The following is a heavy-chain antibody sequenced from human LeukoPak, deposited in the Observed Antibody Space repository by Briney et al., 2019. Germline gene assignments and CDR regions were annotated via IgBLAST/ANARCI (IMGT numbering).Heavy chain of an antibody. D-gene: IGHD2-2*01. J-gene: IGHJ6*03. V-gene: IGHV3-7*01. CDR2: IKQDGSEK. CDR1: GFTFSSYW. Sequence: PGGSLRLSCAASGFTFSSYWMSWVRQAPGKGLEWVANIKQDGSEKYYVDSVKGRFTISRDNAKNSLYLQMNSLRAEDTAVYYCARDSLNVVPAPTARSYYYYYYMDVWGKGTTITVSS. CDR3: ARDSLNVVPAPTARSYYYYYYMDV.